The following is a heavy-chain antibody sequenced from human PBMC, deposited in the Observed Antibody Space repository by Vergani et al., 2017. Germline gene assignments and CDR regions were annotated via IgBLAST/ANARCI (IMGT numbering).Heavy chain of an antibody. CDR3: ARDLRGYFDY. CDR2: INTYTGNP. CDR1: GCTFTNYV. Sequence: QVQLVQSGSELKKPGASVTVSCKASGCTFTNYVMTWVRQAPGQGLEWMGWINTYTGNPTYAQGFTGQFVFSLDTSVSTAYLQISSLKAEDTAVYYCARDLRGYFDYWGQGTLVTVSS. D-gene: IGHD6-13*01. J-gene: IGHJ4*02. V-gene: IGHV7-4-1*02.